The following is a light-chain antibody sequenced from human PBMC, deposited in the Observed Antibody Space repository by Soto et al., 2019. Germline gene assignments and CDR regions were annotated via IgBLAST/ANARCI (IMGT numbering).Light chain of an antibody. CDR1: SSDVGGYKY. CDR2: DIR. J-gene: IGLJ1*01. CDR3: SSYTSSSTRV. V-gene: IGLV2-14*03. Sequence: QSVLTQPASVSGSPGQSITISCTGTSSDVGGYKYISWDQQHPGKAPKLLIYDIRNRPSGVSDRFSGSKSGNTASLTISWLQADDEADYYCSSYTSSSTRVFGSGTKVTVL.